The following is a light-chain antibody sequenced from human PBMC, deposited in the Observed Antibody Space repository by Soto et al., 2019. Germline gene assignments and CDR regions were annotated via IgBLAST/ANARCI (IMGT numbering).Light chain of an antibody. CDR3: QQRSNWPWT. V-gene: IGKV3-11*01. Sequence: ELLMTPSPAPPSLSPGERAPPSCTASQSVSSNLAWYQQKPGQAPRLLIYDASNRATGIPARFSGSGSGTDFTLTISSLEPEDFAVYYCQQRSNWPWTFGQGTKVDIK. CDR2: DAS. CDR1: QSVSSN. J-gene: IGKJ1*01.